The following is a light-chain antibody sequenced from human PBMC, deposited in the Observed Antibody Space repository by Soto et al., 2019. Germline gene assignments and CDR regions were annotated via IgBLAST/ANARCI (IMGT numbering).Light chain of an antibody. V-gene: IGLV2-14*01. J-gene: IGLJ2*01. CDR2: EVS. Sequence: QSALTQPASVSGSPGQSITISCTGTSSDVGGYKYVSWYQQHPDKAPKLIIFEVSNRPSGISSRFSGSKSGTSASLAISGLQSEDEADYYCASWDDSLNGVVFGGGTKLTVL. CDR3: ASWDDSLNGVV. CDR1: SSDVGGYKY.